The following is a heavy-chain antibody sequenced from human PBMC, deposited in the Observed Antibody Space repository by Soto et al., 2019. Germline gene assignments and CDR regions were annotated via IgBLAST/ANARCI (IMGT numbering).Heavy chain of an antibody. Sequence: ASVKVSCKASGYTFTGYAMHWVRQAPGQRLEWMGWINAGNGNTKYSQKFQGRVTITRDTSASTAYMELSSLRSEDTAVYYCARARVEVGSYYNLYFDYWGQGTLVTVSS. J-gene: IGHJ4*02. V-gene: IGHV1-3*01. CDR2: INAGNGNT. CDR1: GYTFTGYA. D-gene: IGHD3-10*01. CDR3: ARARVEVGSYYNLYFDY.